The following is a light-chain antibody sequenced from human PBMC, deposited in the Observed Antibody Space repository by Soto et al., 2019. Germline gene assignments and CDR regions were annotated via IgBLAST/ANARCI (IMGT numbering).Light chain of an antibody. J-gene: IGKJ4*01. CDR2: DAS. CDR1: QSVSSY. CDR3: QQRGKWPLT. Sequence: EIVLTQSPDTLSLSQGERATLSCRASQSVSSYLAWYQQKPGQAPRLLIYDASNRATGIPARFSGSGSGTDFTLTISSLEPEDFAVYYCQQRGKWPLTFGGGTKVDIK. V-gene: IGKV3-11*01.